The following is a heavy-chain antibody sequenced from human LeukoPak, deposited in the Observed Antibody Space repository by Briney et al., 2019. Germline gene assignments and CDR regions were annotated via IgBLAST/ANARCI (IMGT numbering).Heavy chain of an antibody. CDR3: ARSPYYDFWSGYYTHAFDI. Sequence: SETLSLTCAVYGGSFSGYYWSWIRQPPGKGLEWIGEINLSGSTNYNPSLKSRVTISVDTSKNQFSLKLSSVTAADTAVYYCARSPYYDFWSGYYTHAFDIWGQGTMVTVSS. J-gene: IGHJ3*02. V-gene: IGHV4-34*01. CDR1: GGSFSGYY. D-gene: IGHD3-3*01. CDR2: INLSGST.